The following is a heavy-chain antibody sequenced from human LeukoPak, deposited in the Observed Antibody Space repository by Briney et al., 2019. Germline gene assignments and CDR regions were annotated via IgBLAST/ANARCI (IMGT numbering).Heavy chain of an antibody. D-gene: IGHD6-19*01. CDR3: AKSRGSSGWYVYFDY. Sequence: SGGSLRLSCAASGFTFSSYSMNWVRQAPGKGLEWVSSISSSSSYIYYADSVKDRFTISRDNAQHPLYLQMNSLRAEDTAVYYCAKSRGSSGWYVYFDYWGQGTLVTVSS. V-gene: IGHV3-21*04. J-gene: IGHJ4*02. CDR1: GFTFSSYS. CDR2: ISSSSSYI.